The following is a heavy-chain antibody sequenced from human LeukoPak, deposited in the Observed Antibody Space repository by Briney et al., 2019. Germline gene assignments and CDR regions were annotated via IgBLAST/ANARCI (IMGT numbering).Heavy chain of an antibody. V-gene: IGHV3-15*01. CDR2: IKSKTEGETT. Sequence: GGSLRLSSVHSGFTFTNDWMSWVRQAPGKGLEWIGRIKSKTEGETTNYAEPGRGRFTISRNDSKSAVYLQMNSLKIEDTAVYYCTTDLGTYYHGSQRLIPIDYWGQGTLVTVTS. CDR1: GFTFTNDW. CDR3: TTDLGTYYHGSQRLIPIDY. J-gene: IGHJ4*02. D-gene: IGHD3-10*01.